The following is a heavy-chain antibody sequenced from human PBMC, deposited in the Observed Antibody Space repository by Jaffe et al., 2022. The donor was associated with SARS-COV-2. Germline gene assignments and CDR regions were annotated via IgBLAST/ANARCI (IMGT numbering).Heavy chain of an antibody. CDR3: TTDSDSSGFYYFDF. V-gene: IGHV3-15*01. J-gene: IGHJ4*02. Sequence: EVHLVESGGGLVKPGGSLRLSCAASGFTFDNAWMSWFRQAPGKGLEWVGRIKSGTDGGTTDFAAPVKGRFTISRDDSKSTLYLQMDSLRTEDTAVYYCTTDSDSSGFYYFDFWGQGALVSVSS. CDR2: IKSGTDGGTT. D-gene: IGHD3-22*01. CDR1: GFTFDNAW.